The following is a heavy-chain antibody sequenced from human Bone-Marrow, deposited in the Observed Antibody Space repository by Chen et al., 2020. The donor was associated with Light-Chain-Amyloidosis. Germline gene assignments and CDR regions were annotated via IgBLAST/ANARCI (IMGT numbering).Heavy chain of an antibody. D-gene: IGHD6-19*01. CDR1: GFTFSAYS. J-gene: IGHJ4*02. CDR2: ITGSDSAT. CDR3: ARRARISSGQFDI. V-gene: IGHV3-23*01. Sequence: EVHLRERGGGLVQPGGSLSPPGPAPGFTFSAYSMGWVRQAPGKGLEWVAAITGSDSATDDAESVRGRFAISRDNSMNTLYLQMNSLTSDDTAVYFCARRARISSGQFDIWGRGTLVTVSS.